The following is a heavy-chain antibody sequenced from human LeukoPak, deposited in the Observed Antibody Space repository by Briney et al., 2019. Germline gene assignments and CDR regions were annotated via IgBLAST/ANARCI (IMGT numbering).Heavy chain of an antibody. D-gene: IGHD5-12*01. Sequence: GGSLRLSCAASGFTFSDYYMSWIRQAPGKGLEWVANIKQDGSEKYYVDSVKGRFTISRDNAKNSLYLQMNSLRAEDTAVYYCARLRRGYSGYDYFCYFDYWGQGTLVTVSS. CDR3: ARLRRGYSGYDYFCYFDY. CDR2: IKQDGSEK. J-gene: IGHJ4*02. CDR1: GFTFSDYY. V-gene: IGHV3-7*01.